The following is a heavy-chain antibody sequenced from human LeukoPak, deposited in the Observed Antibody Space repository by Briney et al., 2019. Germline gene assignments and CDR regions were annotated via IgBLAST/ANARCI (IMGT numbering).Heavy chain of an antibody. CDR2: INSDGSST. Sequence: GGSLRLSCAASGFTFSSYWMHWVRQAPGKGLVWVSRINSDGSSTSYADSVKGRFTISRDNAKNTLYLQMNSLRAEDTAVYYCARSEWFGEMDNWFDPGGQGTLVTVSS. J-gene: IGHJ5*02. D-gene: IGHD3-10*01. V-gene: IGHV3-74*01. CDR3: ARSEWFGEMDNWFDP. CDR1: GFTFSSYW.